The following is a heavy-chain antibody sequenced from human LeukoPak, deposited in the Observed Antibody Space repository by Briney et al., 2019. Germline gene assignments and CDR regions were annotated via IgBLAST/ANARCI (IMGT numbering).Heavy chain of an antibody. J-gene: IGHJ4*02. V-gene: IGHV1-2*02. CDR2: INPNSDNT. D-gene: IGHD4-17*01. Sequence: ASVKVSCKASGYTFTGHYIHWVRQAPGQGLEWMGWINPNSDNTNFAQDFQGRVTMTKDTSISTAYMELSSLRSDDTAVYYCARDAIEGTTVTTWGVRHSIDYWGQGTLVTVSS. CDR3: ARDAIEGTTVTTWGVRHSIDY. CDR1: GYTFTGHY.